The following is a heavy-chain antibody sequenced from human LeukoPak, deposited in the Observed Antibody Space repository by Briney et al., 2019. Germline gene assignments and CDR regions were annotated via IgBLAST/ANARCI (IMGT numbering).Heavy chain of an antibody. CDR2: ISGSGVST. Sequence: PGGSLRLSCAASGFTFSTYAMSWVRQAPGKGMEWVSAISGSGVSTYYADSVKGRFTISRDNSKNTLYLQMNSPRAEDTAVYYCAKAVGATTFDYWGQGTLVTVSS. D-gene: IGHD1-26*01. J-gene: IGHJ4*02. V-gene: IGHV3-23*01. CDR3: AKAVGATTFDY. CDR1: GFTFSTYA.